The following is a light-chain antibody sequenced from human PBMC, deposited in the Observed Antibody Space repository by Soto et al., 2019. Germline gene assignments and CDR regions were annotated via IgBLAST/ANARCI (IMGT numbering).Light chain of an antibody. CDR2: GSS. V-gene: IGKV3-20*01. CDR3: QQYGRSPPNT. J-gene: IGKJ2*01. CDR1: QSVSNKY. Sequence: EVVLTQSPGTLSLSPGERATLSCRASQSVSNKYLAWYQQKPGQAPRLLIFGSSDRATGIPDRFSGSGSGTVFTLPISRLEAYDFGVYYCQQYGRSPPNTFGQGTKLEIK.